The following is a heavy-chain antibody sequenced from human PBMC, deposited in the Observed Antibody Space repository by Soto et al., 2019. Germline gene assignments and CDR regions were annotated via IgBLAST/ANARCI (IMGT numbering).Heavy chain of an antibody. CDR1: GFTFSSYS. CDR2: ISSSSSYI. CDR3: ARTRAAAAPSAYYFDY. V-gene: IGHV3-21*01. D-gene: IGHD6-13*01. Sequence: GGSLRLSCAASGFTFSSYSMNWVRQAPGKGLEWVSSISSSSSYIYYADSVKGRFTISRDNAKNSLYLQMNSLRAEDTAVYYCARTRAAAAPSAYYFDYWGQGTLVTVSS. J-gene: IGHJ4*02.